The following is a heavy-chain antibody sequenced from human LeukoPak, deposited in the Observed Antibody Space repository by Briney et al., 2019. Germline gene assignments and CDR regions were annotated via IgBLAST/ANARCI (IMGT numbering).Heavy chain of an antibody. J-gene: IGHJ4*02. D-gene: IGHD4-11*01. CDR1: RFTYNHYG. Sequence: GGPLTLPCAASRFTYNHYGMHWVPQAPGKGLEWVTVNCSDGTEKYHGDAVKGRFTISRDNSRNTLCLQMNSLRGEDTAVYYCAKDAQRGFDYSNSLEYWGQGTLVTVSS. V-gene: IGHV3-33*06. CDR2: NCSDGTEK. CDR3: AKDAQRGFDYSNSLEY.